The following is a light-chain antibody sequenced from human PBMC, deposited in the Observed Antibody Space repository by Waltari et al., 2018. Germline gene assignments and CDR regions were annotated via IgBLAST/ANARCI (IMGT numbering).Light chain of an antibody. CDR2: QVS. Sequence: DVVMTQSPLSLPVILGQPASISCRSRQVLLYRAGNTYLDWIHQRPGQSPRRPLYQVSNRDSWVPDRFSGSGAGSDFTLKISMMEADDVGGYYCMHGTRRTGTSDQGTRLEIK. J-gene: IGKJ2*01. V-gene: IGKV2-30*01. CDR1: QVLLYRAGNTY. CDR3: MHGTRRTGT.